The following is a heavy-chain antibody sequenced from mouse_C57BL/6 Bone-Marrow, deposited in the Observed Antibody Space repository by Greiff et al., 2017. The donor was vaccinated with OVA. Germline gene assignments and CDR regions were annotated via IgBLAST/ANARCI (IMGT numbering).Heavy chain of an antibody. Sequence: QVKLQRSGPELARPWASVKISCQAFYTFFRRVHFAIRDTNSWMPWVKLRPGQGLEWNGAIYPGIGDTSSNQTFKGKATLTADKSSSAAYMQLSSLTSEDAAVYYCAWGYYGSGPYWYFDVWGTGTTVTVSS. CDR2: GQGLEWNG. CDR1: YTFFRRVH. D-gene: IGHD1-1*01. CDR3: SEDAAVYYCAWGYYGSGPYWYFDV. V-gene: IGHV1-87*01. J-gene: IGHJ1*03.